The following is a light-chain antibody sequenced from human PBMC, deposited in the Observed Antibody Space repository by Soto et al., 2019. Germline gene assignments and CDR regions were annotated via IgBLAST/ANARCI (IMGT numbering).Light chain of an antibody. Sequence: EIVLTQSPATLSLSPGERATLSCRASQSVSNYLAWYQQKPGQAPRLLIYDASNSATGIPARFSGSGSGTDFTLTISSLEPEDFEVYYCQQRSNWPRLTFGGGTKVEIK. V-gene: IGKV3-11*01. CDR1: QSVSNY. CDR2: DAS. J-gene: IGKJ4*01. CDR3: QQRSNWPRLT.